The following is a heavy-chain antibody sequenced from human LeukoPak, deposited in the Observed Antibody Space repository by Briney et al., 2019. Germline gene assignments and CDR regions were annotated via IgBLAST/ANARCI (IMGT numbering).Heavy chain of an antibody. CDR1: GGSISSSSYY. V-gene: IGHV4-39*07. J-gene: IGHJ4*02. CDR3: ARDLYGGPYYFDY. Sequence: SETLSLTCTVSGGSISSSSYYWGWIRQPPGKGLEWIGSIYYSGSTYYNPPLKSRVTISVDTSKNQFSLKLSSVTAADTAVYYCARDLYGGPYYFDYWGQGTLVTVSS. D-gene: IGHD4-17*01. CDR2: IYYSGST.